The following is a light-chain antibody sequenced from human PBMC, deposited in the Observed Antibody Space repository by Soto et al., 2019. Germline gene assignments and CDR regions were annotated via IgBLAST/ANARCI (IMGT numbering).Light chain of an antibody. Sequence: DIQMTQSPSSLSASVGDSVTITCRASQSISSYLNWYQQKPGKAPKFLIYAASSLQSGVPSRFSGSGSGTNFTLTISSLQPEDFASYYCQQSYRTPLSFGGGTKVDTK. CDR1: QSISSY. CDR3: QQSYRTPLS. J-gene: IGKJ4*01. CDR2: AAS. V-gene: IGKV1-39*01.